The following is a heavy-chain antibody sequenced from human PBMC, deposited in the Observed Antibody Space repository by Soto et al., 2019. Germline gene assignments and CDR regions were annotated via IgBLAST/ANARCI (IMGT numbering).Heavy chain of an antibody. Sequence: HVQLQESGPGLVKPSEPLSLSCSVSAGSISRYYWGWVRQSPGEGLEWIAHISYTVDASYNPSLKSRVTISLDTSKNQIALSLMSVTAADTAVYYCVGSLMSRAMESFDYWGQGTLVTVTS. V-gene: IGHV4-59*01. CDR2: ISYTVDA. CDR1: AGSISRYY. CDR3: VGSLMSRAMESFDY. D-gene: IGHD5-18*01. J-gene: IGHJ4*02.